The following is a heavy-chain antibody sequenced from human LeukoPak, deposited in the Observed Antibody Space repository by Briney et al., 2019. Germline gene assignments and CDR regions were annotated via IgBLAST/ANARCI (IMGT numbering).Heavy chain of an antibody. D-gene: IGHD1-26*01. CDR2: FTADGTNK. CDR3: AREVEWELPDY. Sequence: GGSLRLSCAASGFTFRAYEMNGVRQAPGKGLEGVSYFTADGTNKYDAVSVKGRLTMSRDNAKNSLYLQMNSLRVDDTAIYYCAREVEWELPDYWGQGTMVTVSS. CDR1: GFTFRAYE. V-gene: IGHV3-48*03. J-gene: IGHJ4*02.